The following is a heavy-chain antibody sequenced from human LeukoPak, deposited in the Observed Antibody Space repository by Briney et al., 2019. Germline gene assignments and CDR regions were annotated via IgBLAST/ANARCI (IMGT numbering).Heavy chain of an antibody. J-gene: IGHJ6*02. V-gene: IGHV4-59*08. CDR3: ARGYSSGWYWGPRGMDV. CDR2: IYYSGST. Sequence: PSETLSLTCTVSGGSISSYYWSWIRQPPGKGLEWIGYIYYSGSTNYNPSLKSRVTISVDTSKNQFSLKLSSVTAADTAVYYCARGYSSGWYWGPRGMDVWGPGTTVTVSS. D-gene: IGHD6-19*01. CDR1: GGSISSYY.